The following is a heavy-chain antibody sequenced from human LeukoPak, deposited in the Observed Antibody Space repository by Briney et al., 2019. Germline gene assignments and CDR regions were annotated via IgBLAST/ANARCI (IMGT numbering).Heavy chain of an antibody. CDR3: ARDPQQWLVSYFDN. D-gene: IGHD6-19*01. CDR2: IWYDGSIK. Sequence: GGSQTLFCAASGFAFSSYGMHWVRQAPGKGLEWLAVIWYDGSIKYYADSVKGRFTISRDNSKNTLYLQMNSLRAEDTAVYYCARDPQQWLVSYFDNWGQGILVTVSS. V-gene: IGHV3-33*01. J-gene: IGHJ4*02. CDR1: GFAFSSYG.